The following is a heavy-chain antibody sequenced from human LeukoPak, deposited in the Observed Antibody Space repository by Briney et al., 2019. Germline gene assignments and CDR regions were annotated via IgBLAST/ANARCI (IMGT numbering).Heavy chain of an antibody. CDR2: ISAYNGNT. Sequence: GASVNVSCKASGFTFTSYGISWVRQAPGQGLEWMGWISAYNGNTNYAQTLQGRVTMTTDTSTSTAYMELRSLRSDDTAVYYCASSRNIAAAGTTLDYWGQGTPVTVSS. CDR3: ASSRNIAAAGTTLDY. J-gene: IGHJ4*02. CDR1: GFTFTSYG. D-gene: IGHD6-13*01. V-gene: IGHV1-18*01.